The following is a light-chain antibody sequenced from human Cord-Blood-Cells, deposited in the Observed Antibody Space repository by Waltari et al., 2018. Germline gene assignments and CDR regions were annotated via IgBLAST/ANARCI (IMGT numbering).Light chain of an antibody. CDR2: GNS. CDR3: QSYDSSHWV. Sequence: QSVLTQPPSVSGAPGQRVTISCTGSSSNIGAGYDVHWYQQLPGTAPKLLIYGNSNRPSGVPDRCSGSKSGPSASLAITGLQAEDEADYYCQSYDSSHWVFGGGTKLTVL. CDR1: SSNIGAGYD. V-gene: IGLV1-40*01. J-gene: IGLJ3*02.